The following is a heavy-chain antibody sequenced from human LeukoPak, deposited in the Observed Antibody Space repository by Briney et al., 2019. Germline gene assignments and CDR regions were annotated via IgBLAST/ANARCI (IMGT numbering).Heavy chain of an antibody. D-gene: IGHD4-17*01. CDR1: GGSISSASYY. CDR3: ARHRENYGDLVGYFDY. Sequence: PSQTLSLTCTVSGGSISSASYYWSWLRQPAGKGLEWIGRIYTSGSTNYNPSLKSRVTISVDTSKNQFSLKLSSVTAADTAVYYCARHRENYGDLVGYFDYWGQGTLVTVSS. CDR2: IYTSGST. V-gene: IGHV4-61*02. J-gene: IGHJ4*02.